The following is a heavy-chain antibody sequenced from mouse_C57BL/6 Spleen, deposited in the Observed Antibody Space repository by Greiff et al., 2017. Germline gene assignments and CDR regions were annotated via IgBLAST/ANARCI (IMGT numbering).Heavy chain of an antibody. CDR1: GYTFTDYY. J-gene: IGHJ4*01. D-gene: IGHD2-3*01. CDR3: ARDGYYGDYYAMDY. Sequence: QVQLQQSGAELVRPGASVKLSCKASGYTFTDYYINWVKQRPGQGLEWIARIYPGSGNTDYNEKFKGKATLTAEKSSSTAYMQLSSLTSEDSAVYFCARDGYYGDYYAMDYWGQGTSVTVSS. CDR2: IYPGSGNT. V-gene: IGHV1-76*01.